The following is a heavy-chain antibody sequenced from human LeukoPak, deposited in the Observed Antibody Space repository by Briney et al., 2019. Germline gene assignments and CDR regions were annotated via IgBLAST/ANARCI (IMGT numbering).Heavy chain of an antibody. D-gene: IGHD4-17*01. J-gene: IGHJ4*02. CDR1: GFTFSSYD. CDR2: ISASGGNT. V-gene: IGHV3-23*01. Sequence: GGSLRLSCAASGFTFSSYDMSWVRQAPGKGLEWVSAISASGGNTYYADSVKGRFTISRDNSKNTLYLQMNSLRADDTAVYFCAKRPQNYGVDYWGQGTLVTVSS. CDR3: AKRPQNYGVDY.